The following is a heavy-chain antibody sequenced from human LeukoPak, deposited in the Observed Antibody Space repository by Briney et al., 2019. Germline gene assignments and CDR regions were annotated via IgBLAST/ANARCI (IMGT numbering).Heavy chain of an antibody. Sequence: GGSLRLSCAASGFTFSSYAMIWVPQAPGKALEGGSAISGSGGSTYYADSVKGRFTISRDNSKNTLYLQMNSLRAEDTAVYYCARVDGDYAFDYWGEGTLVTASS. J-gene: IGHJ4*02. CDR2: ISGSGGST. CDR1: GFTFSSYA. CDR3: ARVDGDYAFDY. V-gene: IGHV3-23*01. D-gene: IGHD4-17*01.